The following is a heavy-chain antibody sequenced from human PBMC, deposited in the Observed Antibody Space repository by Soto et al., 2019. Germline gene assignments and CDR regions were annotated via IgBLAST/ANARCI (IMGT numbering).Heavy chain of an antibody. CDR1: GFTFSSYG. CDR3: ARGNSIAARPTTYYFDY. D-gene: IGHD6-6*01. V-gene: IGHV3-33*01. Sequence: GGSLRLSCAASGFTFSSYGMHWVRQAPGKGLEWVAVIWYDGSNKYYADSVKGRFTISRDNSKNTLYLQMNSLRAEDTAVYYCARGNSIAARPTTYYFDYWGQGTLVTVSS. J-gene: IGHJ4*02. CDR2: IWYDGSNK.